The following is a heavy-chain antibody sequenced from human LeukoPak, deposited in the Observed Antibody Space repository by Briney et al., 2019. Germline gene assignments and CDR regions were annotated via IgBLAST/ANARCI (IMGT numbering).Heavy chain of an antibody. V-gene: IGHV7-4-1*01. Sequence: ASVKVSCKASGYTFTSYAMNWVRQAPGQGLEWMGWINTNTGNPTYAQGFTGRFVFSLDTSVSTAYLQIGSLKAEDTAVYYCARVGDGYRNDAFDIWGQGTMVTVSS. D-gene: IGHD5-24*01. J-gene: IGHJ3*02. CDR1: GYTFTSYA. CDR2: INTNTGNP. CDR3: ARVGDGYRNDAFDI.